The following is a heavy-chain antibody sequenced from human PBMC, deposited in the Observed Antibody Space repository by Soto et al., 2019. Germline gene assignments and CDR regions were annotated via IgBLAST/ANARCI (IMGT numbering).Heavy chain of an antibody. CDR1: GGSISSGGYS. CDR3: ARGPSGSYYVDYFDY. V-gene: IGHV4-30-2*01. J-gene: IGHJ4*02. D-gene: IGHD1-26*01. Sequence: SETLSLTCAVSGGSISSGGYSCSWIRQPPGKGLEWIGYIYHSGSTYYNPSLKSRVTISVDRSKNQFSLKLSSVTAADTAVYYCARGPSGSYYVDYFDYWGQGTLVTVSS. CDR2: IYHSGST.